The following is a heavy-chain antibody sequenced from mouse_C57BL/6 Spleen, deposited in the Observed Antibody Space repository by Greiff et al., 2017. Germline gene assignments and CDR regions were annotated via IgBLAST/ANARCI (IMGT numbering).Heavy chain of an antibody. Sequence: QVQLQQSGPELVKPGASVKISCKASGYAFSSSWMNWVKQRPGKGLEWIGRIYPGDGDTNYNGKFKGKATLTADKSSGTAYMQLSSLTSEDAAVYCCAYDYVLDYWGQGTTLTVSS. D-gene: IGHD2-4*01. J-gene: IGHJ2*01. CDR2: IYPGDGDT. CDR3: AYDYVLDY. V-gene: IGHV1-82*01. CDR1: GYAFSSSW.